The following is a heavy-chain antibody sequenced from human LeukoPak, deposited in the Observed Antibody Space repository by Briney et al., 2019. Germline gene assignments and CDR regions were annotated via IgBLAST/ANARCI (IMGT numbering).Heavy chain of an antibody. CDR1: GFTFSTYS. V-gene: IGHV3-48*01. Sequence: GGSLRLSCAAAGFTFSTYSMDWVRQTPGKGLEWLSHISTSSDTIYYADSVKGRFTISRDNSKSTLYLQMNGLRAEDTAVYYCAKISTPIPAAGAMDNWGQGTLVTVSS. CDR2: ISTSSDTI. D-gene: IGHD6-13*01. J-gene: IGHJ4*02. CDR3: AKISTPIPAAGAMDN.